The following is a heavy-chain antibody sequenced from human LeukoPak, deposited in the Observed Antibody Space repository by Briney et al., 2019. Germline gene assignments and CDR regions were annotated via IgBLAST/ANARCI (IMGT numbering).Heavy chain of an antibody. V-gene: IGHV1-2*02. Sequence: VASVKVSCKASGYTFTGYYMHWVRQAPGQGLEWMGWINPNSGGTNYAQKFQGRVTMARDTSISTAYMELSRLRSDDTAVYYCARVRAPSIYPDYYDSPSSSPHIDYWGQGTLVTVSS. D-gene: IGHD3-22*01. J-gene: IGHJ4*02. CDR2: INPNSGGT. CDR1: GYTFTGYY. CDR3: ARVRAPSIYPDYYDSPSSSPHIDY.